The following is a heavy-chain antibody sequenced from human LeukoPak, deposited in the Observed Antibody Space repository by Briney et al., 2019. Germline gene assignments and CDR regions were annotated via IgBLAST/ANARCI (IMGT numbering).Heavy chain of an antibody. Sequence: PGGSLRLSCAASGFIFDDYTMHWVRQAPGKGLEWVCLISWDGGSTYYADSVKGRFTISRDNSKNSLYLQMNSLRTEDTALYYCAKDGYCSSTSCHASYYYMDVWGKGTTVTVSS. D-gene: IGHD2-2*01. V-gene: IGHV3-43*01. CDR1: GFIFDDYT. CDR3: AKDGYCSSTSCHASYYYMDV. CDR2: ISWDGGST. J-gene: IGHJ6*03.